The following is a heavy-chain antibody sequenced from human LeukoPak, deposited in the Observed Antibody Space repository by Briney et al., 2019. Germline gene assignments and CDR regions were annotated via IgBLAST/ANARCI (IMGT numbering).Heavy chain of an antibody. Sequence: GASLRLSCAGSGFIFDNYAMVWVRQAPGEGLEWFSSISDSGERTFYSDSAEGRFTISRDNSKNALYLQMNSLRADDTAVYYCARRGGYCSSTSCLYYYYGMDVWGKGTTVTVSS. CDR1: GFIFDNYA. CDR2: ISDSGERT. CDR3: ARRGGYCSSTSCLYYYYGMDV. V-gene: IGHV3-23*01. D-gene: IGHD2-2*01. J-gene: IGHJ6*04.